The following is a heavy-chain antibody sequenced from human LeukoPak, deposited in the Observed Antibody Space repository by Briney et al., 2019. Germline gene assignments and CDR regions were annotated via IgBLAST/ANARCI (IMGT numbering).Heavy chain of an antibody. CDR1: GFTFSDYY. D-gene: IGHD4-17*01. Sequence: GGSLRLSCAASGFTFSDYYLSWIRQAPGKGLEWVSYISSSGSTIYYADSVKGRFTISRDNAKNSLYLQMNRLRAEDTAVYYCAREPISSYGDNYYYYYYMDVWGKGTTVTVSS. V-gene: IGHV3-11*04. CDR3: AREPISSYGDNYYYYYYMDV. J-gene: IGHJ6*03. CDR2: ISSSGSTI.